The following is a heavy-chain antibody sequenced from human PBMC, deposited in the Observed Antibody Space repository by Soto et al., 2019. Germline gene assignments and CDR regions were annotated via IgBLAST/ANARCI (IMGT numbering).Heavy chain of an antibody. D-gene: IGHD5-18*01. CDR1: GFAFSAYD. J-gene: IGHJ6*02. Sequence: DVHLLESGGGLVQPGGCLRLSCVASGFAFSAYDMSWVRQGQGKGLEWVSGISETGSGTYYADSVKGRFTTSRDNSKNTLYLQMSSLRAEDTAVYYCAKDTAPQVVWGQGATVTVSS. V-gene: IGHV3-23*01. CDR3: AKDTAPQVV. CDR2: ISETGSGT.